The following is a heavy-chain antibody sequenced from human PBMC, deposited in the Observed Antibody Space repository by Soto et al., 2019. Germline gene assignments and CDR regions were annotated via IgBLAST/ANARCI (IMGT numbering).Heavy chain of an antibody. V-gene: IGHV2-5*01. Sequence: QITLRESGPTLVKPRQTLTLTCSFSGFSLSSPAVGVNWIRQSPGKAPEWLALIYWNDDNHYSPSLKSRLTITKDTSKNQVVLTMTIMDPEDRATYYCAHGAGWLSDYWGQGTLVTVSS. CDR1: GFSLSSPAVG. CDR2: IYWNDDN. D-gene: IGHD3-9*01. CDR3: AHGAGWLSDY. J-gene: IGHJ4*02.